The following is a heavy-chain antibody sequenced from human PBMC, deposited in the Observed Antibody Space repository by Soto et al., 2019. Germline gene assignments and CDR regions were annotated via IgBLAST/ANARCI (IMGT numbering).Heavy chain of an antibody. CDR2: IWYDGSNK. V-gene: IGHV3-33*01. D-gene: IGHD6-6*01. CDR3: ARDMAFYSSSTGYYYGMDV. CDR1: GFTFSSYG. Sequence: QVQLVESGGGVVQPGRSLRLSCAASGFTFSSYGMHWVRQAPGKEVEWVAVIWYDGSNKYYADYVKCRITTSRDNSKNTLYLQMDSLSAEDTAVYYCARDMAFYSSSTGYYYGMDVWGQGTTVTVSS. J-gene: IGHJ6*02.